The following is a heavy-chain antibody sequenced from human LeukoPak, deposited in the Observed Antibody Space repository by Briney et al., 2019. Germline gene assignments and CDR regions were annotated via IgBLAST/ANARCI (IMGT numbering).Heavy chain of an antibody. CDR3: ARVLLWFGDGDY. V-gene: IGHV1-18*01. CDR1: VYSLTSYC. D-gene: IGHD3-10*01. J-gene: IGHJ4*02. Sequence: GASVTVSRKASVYSLTSYCISWVGQAPGQGLEGVGWISAYNGNTNYAQKLQGIVTMTTDTSTSTAYMELRSVRSDDTAVYYCARVLLWFGDGDYWGQGTLVTVSS. CDR2: ISAYNGNT.